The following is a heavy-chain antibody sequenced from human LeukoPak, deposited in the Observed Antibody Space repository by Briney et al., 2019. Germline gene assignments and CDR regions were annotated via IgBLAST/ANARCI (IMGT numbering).Heavy chain of an antibody. J-gene: IGHJ4*02. V-gene: IGHV4-34*01. CDR3: ARAEYDSSGYYIDY. Sequence: SETLSLTCAVYGGSFRGYYWSWFRQPPGKGLEWIGEINHSGSTNYNPSLKSRVTISVDTSKNQFSLKLSSVTAADTAVYYCARAEYDSSGYYIDYWGQGTLVTVSS. D-gene: IGHD3-22*01. CDR1: GGSFRGYY. CDR2: INHSGST.